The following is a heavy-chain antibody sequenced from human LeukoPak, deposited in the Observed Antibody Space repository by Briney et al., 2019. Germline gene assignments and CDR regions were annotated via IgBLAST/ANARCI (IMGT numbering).Heavy chain of an antibody. D-gene: IGHD6-19*01. Sequence: ASVKVSGKASVYTFTSYYMHWVRQAPGQGLEWMGIINPSGGSTSYAQKFQGRVTMTRDTSTSTVYMELSSLRSEDTAVYYCARDGGAVAGRYDYWGQGTLVTVSS. CDR3: ARDGGAVAGRYDY. V-gene: IGHV1-46*01. CDR2: INPSGGST. CDR1: VYTFTSYY. J-gene: IGHJ4*02.